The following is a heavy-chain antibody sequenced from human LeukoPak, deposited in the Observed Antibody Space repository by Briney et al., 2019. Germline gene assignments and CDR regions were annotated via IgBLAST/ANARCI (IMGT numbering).Heavy chain of an antibody. CDR3: ARDLLVGAPLDFGY. CDR1: GFTFSSYA. J-gene: IGHJ4*02. Sequence: GRSLRLSCAASGFTFSSYAMHWVRQAPGKGLEWVAVISYDGSNKYYADSVKGRFTISRDNSKNTLYLQMNSLRAEDTAVYYCARDLLVGAPLDFGYWGQGTLVTVSS. V-gene: IGHV3-30-3*01. D-gene: IGHD3-10*01. CDR2: ISYDGSNK.